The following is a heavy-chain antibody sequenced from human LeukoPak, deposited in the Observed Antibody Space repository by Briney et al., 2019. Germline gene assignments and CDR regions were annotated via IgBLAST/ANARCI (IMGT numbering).Heavy chain of an antibody. V-gene: IGHV3-30*02. CDR2: IRYDGSNK. CDR1: GFTFSSYG. Sequence: SGGSLRLSCAASGFTFSSYGMHWVRQAPGKGLEWVAFIRYDGSNKYYADSVKGRFTISRDNSKNTLYLQMNSLRAEDTAVYYCAKDRRSYGDYIPPLDYWGQGTLVTVSS. CDR3: AKDRRSYGDYIPPLDY. J-gene: IGHJ4*02. D-gene: IGHD4-17*01.